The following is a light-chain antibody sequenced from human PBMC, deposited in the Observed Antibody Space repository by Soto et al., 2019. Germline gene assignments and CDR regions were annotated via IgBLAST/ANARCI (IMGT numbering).Light chain of an antibody. CDR2: DVS. J-gene: IGLJ2*01. CDR3: SSYATSRNHVA. CDR1: SSDVGGYNF. V-gene: IGLV2-14*01. Sequence: QSALTQPASVSGSPGQSITISCTGTSSDVGGYNFVSWYQHHPGKAPKLMIYDVSSRPSGVSTRFSASKSGNTASLTISGLQAEDEADYYCSSYATSRNHVAFGGGTKLTVL.